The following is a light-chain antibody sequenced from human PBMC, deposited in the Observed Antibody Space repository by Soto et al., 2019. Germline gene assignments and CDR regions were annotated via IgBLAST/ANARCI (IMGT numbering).Light chain of an antibody. J-gene: IGKJ2*01. CDR2: DAS. V-gene: IGKV1-5*01. CDR1: QSISSW. CDR3: QQYSIYSRT. Sequence: DIQMTQSPSTLSASVGDRVTITCRASQSISSWLAWYQQKPGKAPKLLIYDASSLESGVPLRFSGSGSGTEFTLTISSLQPDDFATYYCQQYSIYSRTFGQGTKLEIK.